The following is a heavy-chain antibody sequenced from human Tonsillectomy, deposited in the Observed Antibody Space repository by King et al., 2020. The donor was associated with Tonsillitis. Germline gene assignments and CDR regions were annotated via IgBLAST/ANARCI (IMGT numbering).Heavy chain of an antibody. CDR3: ARSTPWLRDAFDI. CDR2: INPSGDST. D-gene: IGHD3-10*01. J-gene: IGHJ3*02. CDR1: GYIFTSYY. Sequence: VQLVESGAEVKKPGASVKVSCTASGYIFTSYYMHWVRQAPGHGLEWMGIINPSGDSTSYAQKFQGRVTMTKDTSTSTVYMEVSSLRSEDTAVYYCARSTPWLRDAFDIWGQGTMVTVSS. V-gene: IGHV1-46*03.